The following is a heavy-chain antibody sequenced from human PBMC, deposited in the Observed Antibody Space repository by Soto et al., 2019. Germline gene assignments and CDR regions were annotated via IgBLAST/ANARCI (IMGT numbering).Heavy chain of an antibody. CDR3: ARDRNLVVSGWTWFVP. V-gene: IGHV3-23*01. CDR2: ISVSGDST. D-gene: IGHD3-22*01. Sequence: PGGSLRLSCAASGFTFSTYAMSWVRQAPGEGLEWVSAISVSGDSTYYADSVTGRFTISRDNAKSTLFLQMNSLIPEDTAVYYCARDRNLVVSGWTWFVPWGQGTLVTVSS. J-gene: IGHJ5*02. CDR1: GFTFSTYA.